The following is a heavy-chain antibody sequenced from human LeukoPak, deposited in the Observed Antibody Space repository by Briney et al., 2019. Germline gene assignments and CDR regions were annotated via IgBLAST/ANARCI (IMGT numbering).Heavy chain of an antibody. Sequence: ASVKVSCKASGYTFTSYAMNWVRQAPGQGLEWMGWMNPNSGNTGYAQKFQGRVTMTRNTSISTAYMELSSLRSEDTAVYYCARGKLEQLVRTSVVENYYGMDVWGQGTTVTVSS. V-gene: IGHV1-8*02. D-gene: IGHD6-6*01. CDR2: MNPNSGNT. CDR3: ARGKLEQLVRTSVVENYYGMDV. CDR1: GYTFTSYA. J-gene: IGHJ6*02.